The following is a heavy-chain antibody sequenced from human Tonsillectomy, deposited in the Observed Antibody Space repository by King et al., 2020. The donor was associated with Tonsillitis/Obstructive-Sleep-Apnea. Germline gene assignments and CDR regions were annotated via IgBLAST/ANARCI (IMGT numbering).Heavy chain of an antibody. Sequence: VHLVESGGGLAQPGGSLRLSCVASGLTFSTYWMHWVRQAPGKGLVWVSGINSDGSSTSYADSVKGRFTISRDNAKKTLYLQMNSLRAEDTAVYYCAREGYNWNDVDYYGMDVWGQGTTVTVSS. J-gene: IGHJ6*02. V-gene: IGHV3-74*01. CDR2: INSDGSST. D-gene: IGHD1-1*01. CDR1: GLTFSTYW. CDR3: AREGYNWNDVDYYGMDV.